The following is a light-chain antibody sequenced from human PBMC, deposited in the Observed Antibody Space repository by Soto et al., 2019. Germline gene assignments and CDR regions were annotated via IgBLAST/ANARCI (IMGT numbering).Light chain of an antibody. V-gene: IGLV2-14*01. CDR1: SSDVGGYNY. CDR2: DVS. J-gene: IGLJ2*01. CDR3: SSYTSSSNLVV. Sequence: QSALTQPASVSGSPGQSITISCTGTSSDVGGYNYVSWYQQHPGKAPKLMIYDVSNRPSGVSNRFSGSKSGNTASLTISGLQAEDEADYYCSSYTSSSNLVVFGGGTKGNVL.